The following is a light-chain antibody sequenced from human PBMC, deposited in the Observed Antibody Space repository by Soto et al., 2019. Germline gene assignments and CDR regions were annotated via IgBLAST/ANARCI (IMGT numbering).Light chain of an antibody. V-gene: IGKV3D-15*01. CDR3: QQYNNWPPST. CDR1: QSVSAN. Sequence: EIVMTQSPATLSVSPGERATLSCRASQSVSANLAWYQQKPGQAPRLLIYGPSTRATGIPARFSGSGSGTEFTLTISSLQSEDFAVYYCQQYNNWPPSTFGQGTKLEI. J-gene: IGKJ2*02. CDR2: GPS.